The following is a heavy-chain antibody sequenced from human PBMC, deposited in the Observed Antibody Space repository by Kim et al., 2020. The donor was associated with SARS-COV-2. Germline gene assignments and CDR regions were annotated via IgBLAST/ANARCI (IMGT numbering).Heavy chain of an antibody. J-gene: IGHJ4*02. V-gene: IGHV4-34*01. CDR3: ARVGPEVVPAQVDY. D-gene: IGHD2-2*01. Sequence: PSLKSRVTISVDTSKNQFSLKLSSVTAADTAVYYCARVGPEVVPAQVDYWGQGTLVTVSS.